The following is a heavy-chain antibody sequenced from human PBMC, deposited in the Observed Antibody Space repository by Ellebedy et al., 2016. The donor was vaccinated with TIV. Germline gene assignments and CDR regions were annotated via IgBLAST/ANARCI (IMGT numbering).Heavy chain of an antibody. Sequence: GGSLRLXCAASGFTFTNYAMRWVRQAPGKGLEWVSRIGPTGGDTYYADSVRGRFTISRDGSKNTLYLQMNSLRAEDTAVYYCAKDYEQLTTDYWGQGTLVTVSS. CDR3: AKDYEQLTTDY. J-gene: IGHJ4*02. V-gene: IGHV3-23*01. CDR1: GFTFTNYA. CDR2: IGPTGGDT. D-gene: IGHD6-6*01.